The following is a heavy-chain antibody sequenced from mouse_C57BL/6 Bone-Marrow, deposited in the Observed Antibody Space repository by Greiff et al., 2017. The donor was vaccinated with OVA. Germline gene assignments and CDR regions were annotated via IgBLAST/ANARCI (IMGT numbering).Heavy chain of an antibody. D-gene: IGHD1-1*01. CDR1: GFTFSSYA. CDR2: ISSGGDYI. Sequence: DVMLVESGEGLVKPGGSLKLSCAASGFTFSSYAMSWVRQTPEKRLEWVAYISSGGDYIYYADTVKGRFTISRDNARNTLYLQMSSLKSEDIAMYYCTRADYYGSPDYWGQGTTLTVSS. J-gene: IGHJ2*01. CDR3: TRADYYGSPDY. V-gene: IGHV5-9-1*02.